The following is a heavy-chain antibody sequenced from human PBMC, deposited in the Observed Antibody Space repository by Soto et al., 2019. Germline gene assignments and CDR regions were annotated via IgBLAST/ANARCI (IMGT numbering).Heavy chain of an antibody. CDR2: IFSSGST. CDR3: ARDLWGYCGTDCYPLDV. Sequence: SETLSLTCAVSGGSISNYYWSWIRQPPGKGLQWIGYIFSSGSTVYNPSFKSRVTISVDTSKNQFSLKLNSVTAADTAVYYCARDLWGYCGTDCYPLDVWGQGTTVTVSS. D-gene: IGHD2-21*02. CDR1: GGSISNYY. V-gene: IGHV4-59*01. J-gene: IGHJ6*02.